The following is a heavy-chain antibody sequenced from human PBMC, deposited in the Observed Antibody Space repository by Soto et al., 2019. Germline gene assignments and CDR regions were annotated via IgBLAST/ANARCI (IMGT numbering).Heavy chain of an antibody. CDR1: GFTFSSYA. CDR3: ARPRESSTIYYYYGMDV. V-gene: IGHV3-30-3*01. CDR2: ISYDGSNK. D-gene: IGHD6-13*01. Sequence: GGSLRLSCAASGFTFSSYAMHWVRQAPGKGLEWVAVISYDGSNKYYADSVKGRFTISRDNSKNTLYLQMNSLRAEDTAVYYCARPRESSTIYYYYGMDVWGQGTTVTVSS. J-gene: IGHJ6*02.